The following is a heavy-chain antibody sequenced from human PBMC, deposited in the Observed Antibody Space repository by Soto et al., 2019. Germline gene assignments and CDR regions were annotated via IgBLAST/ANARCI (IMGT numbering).Heavy chain of an antibody. CDR2: ISSSSSTI. J-gene: IGHJ4*02. D-gene: IGHD4-17*01. Sequence: GGSLRLSCAASGFTFSSYSMNWVRQAPGKGLEWVSYISSSSSTIYYADSVKGRFTISRDNAKSSLYLQMNSLRAEDTAVYYCARDSGTNGDPFDYWGQGTLVTVSS. V-gene: IGHV3-48*01. CDR3: ARDSGTNGDPFDY. CDR1: GFTFSSYS.